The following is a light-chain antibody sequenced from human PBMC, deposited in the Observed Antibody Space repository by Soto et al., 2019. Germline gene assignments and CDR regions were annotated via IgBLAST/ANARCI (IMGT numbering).Light chain of an antibody. J-gene: IGKJ1*01. CDR2: GAS. Sequence: EIVLTQSPGTLSLSPGERATLSCRASQSVSSSYLAWYQQKPGQAPRLLIYGASSRATGIPDRFSGSGSGTDFTLTISRLDPEDFAVYYCQQYGSSPWTFGQGTNVEIK. CDR1: QSVSSSY. CDR3: QQYGSSPWT. V-gene: IGKV3-20*01.